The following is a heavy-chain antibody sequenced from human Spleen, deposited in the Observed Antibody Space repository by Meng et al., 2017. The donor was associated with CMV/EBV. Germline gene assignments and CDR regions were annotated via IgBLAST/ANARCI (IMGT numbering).Heavy chain of an antibody. D-gene: IGHD3-22*01. Sequence: KASGYTYNSYDINWVRQATGQGLEWMGWMNPNSGNTGYAQKFQGRVTMTRNTSISTAYMELSSLKSEDTAVYYCARARYDSSGYLFDLWGQGSLVTVSS. CDR3: ARARYDSSGYLFDL. V-gene: IGHV1-8*01. CDR2: MNPNSGNT. J-gene: IGHJ4*02. CDR1: GYTYNSYD.